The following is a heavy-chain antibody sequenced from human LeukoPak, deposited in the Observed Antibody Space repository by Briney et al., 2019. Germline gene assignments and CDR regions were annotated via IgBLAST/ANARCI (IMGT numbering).Heavy chain of an antibody. Sequence: GGSLRLSCAASGFSFSDYYMTWIRQAPGKGLEWISYISSSGSSIYYADSVKGRFTISRDNAKNSLYLQMNSLRAEDTAVYSCARARDGYNSGAFDIWGQGTMVTVSS. D-gene: IGHD5-24*01. CDR1: GFSFSDYY. V-gene: IGHV3-11*04. J-gene: IGHJ3*02. CDR3: ARARDGYNSGAFDI. CDR2: ISSSGSSI.